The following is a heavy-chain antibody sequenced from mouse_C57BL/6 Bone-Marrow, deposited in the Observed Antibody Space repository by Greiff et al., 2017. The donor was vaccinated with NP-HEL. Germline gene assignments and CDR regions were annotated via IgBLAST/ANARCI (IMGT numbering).Heavy chain of an antibody. D-gene: IGHD2-4*01. CDR3: TTPIYYDYDGDYYAMDY. CDR2: IDPGNGDT. Sequence: VQLQQSGAELVRPGASVKLSCTASGFNIKDDYMHWVKQRPEQGLEWIGWIDPGNGDTEYASKFQGKATITADTSSNTAYLQLSSLTSEDTAVYYCTTPIYYDYDGDYYAMDYWGQGTSVTVSS. CDR1: GFNIKDDY. J-gene: IGHJ4*01. V-gene: IGHV14-4*01.